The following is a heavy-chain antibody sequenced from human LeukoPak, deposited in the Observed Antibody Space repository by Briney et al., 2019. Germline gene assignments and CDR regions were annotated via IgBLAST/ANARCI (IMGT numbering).Heavy chain of an antibody. CDR2: ISAYNGNT. CDR3: AREGRCGGSRFLYYYYGMDV. Sequence: ASVKVSCKASGYTFTSYGISWVRQAPGQGLEWMGWISAYNGNTNYAQKLQGRVTMTTDTSTSTAYMELRSLRSDDTAVYYCAREGRCGGSRFLYYYYGMDVWGQGTTVTVSS. D-gene: IGHD2-15*01. J-gene: IGHJ6*02. V-gene: IGHV1-18*01. CDR1: GYTFTSYG.